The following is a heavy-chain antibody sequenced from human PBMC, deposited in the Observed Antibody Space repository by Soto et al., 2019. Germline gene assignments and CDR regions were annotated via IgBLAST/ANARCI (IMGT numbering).Heavy chain of an antibody. CDR1: GGSISSYY. Sequence: QVQLQESGPGLVKPSETLSLTCTVSGGSISSYYWSWIRQPPGKGLEWIGYAYYSGNTNYNPSLMGRVTISVDTSKNQFSLKLSSVTAADTAVYYCARGLYSSSTWFDPWGQGTLVTVSS. CDR2: AYYSGNT. D-gene: IGHD6-6*01. CDR3: ARGLYSSSTWFDP. V-gene: IGHV4-59*01. J-gene: IGHJ5*02.